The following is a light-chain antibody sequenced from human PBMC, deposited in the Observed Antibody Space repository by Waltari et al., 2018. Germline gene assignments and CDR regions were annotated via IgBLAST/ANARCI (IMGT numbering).Light chain of an antibody. CDR2: LGS. Sequence: DIVMTQSPLSLPVTPGEPSSISCRSSQSLLHSNGYNYFDWYLQKPGQSPQVLIYLGSNRASGVPNRFSGSGSGTDFTLKISRVEAEDVGVYYCMQALQSPRTFGQGTKVEIK. V-gene: IGKV2-28*01. CDR1: QSLLHSNGYNY. CDR3: MQALQSPRT. J-gene: IGKJ1*01.